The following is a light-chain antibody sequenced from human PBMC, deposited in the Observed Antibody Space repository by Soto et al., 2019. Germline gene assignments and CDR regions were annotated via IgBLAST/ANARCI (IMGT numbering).Light chain of an antibody. Sequence: QSVLTQPPSVSEAPGQTVTISCTGSSSNIGRGYDVHWYQQVPGSAPRLLLSGDSNRPSGVPDRFSGSRSGTSASLAITGLQAEDEADYYCQTFDSTLTSSWVFGGGTKLTVL. CDR3: QTFDSTLTSSWV. J-gene: IGLJ3*02. CDR1: SSNIGRGYD. CDR2: GDS. V-gene: IGLV1-40*01.